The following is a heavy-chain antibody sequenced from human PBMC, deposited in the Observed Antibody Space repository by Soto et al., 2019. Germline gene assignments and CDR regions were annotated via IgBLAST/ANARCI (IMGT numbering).Heavy chain of an antibody. CDR3: ARGLPEGYGGNLDS. CDR1: GDFIRSHY. Sequence: SETLSLTCTVSGDFIRSHYWTWIRQAPGKGLEWIGSIYYNVNTNYNPSLNSRVTISVNMSNKQFSLKVTSVTTADTAVYYCARGLPEGYGGNLDSWGQGTLVTVSS. D-gene: IGHD4-17*01. V-gene: IGHV4-59*11. CDR2: IYYNVNT. J-gene: IGHJ4*02.